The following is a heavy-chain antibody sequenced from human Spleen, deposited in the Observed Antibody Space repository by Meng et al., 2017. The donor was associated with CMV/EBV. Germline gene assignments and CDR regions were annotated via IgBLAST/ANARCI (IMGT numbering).Heavy chain of an antibody. J-gene: IGHJ3*02. D-gene: IGHD4-23*01. CDR1: GYTFNIYD. V-gene: IGHV1-8*01. Sequence: ASVKVSCKASGYTFNIYDINWIRQATGQGLEWMGWMNPYSGNTGYAQKFQGRVTMTRNTSISTAYTELSSLRSEDTAVYYCARARYVTTVVGDDAFDIWGQGTMVTVSS. CDR3: ARARYVTTVVGDDAFDI. CDR2: MNPYSGNT.